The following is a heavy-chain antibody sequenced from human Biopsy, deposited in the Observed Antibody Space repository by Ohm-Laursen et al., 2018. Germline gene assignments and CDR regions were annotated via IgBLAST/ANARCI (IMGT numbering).Heavy chain of an antibody. CDR2: ISETSSHI. J-gene: IGHJ6*02. CDR3: AKDKNDILTPGEGLDV. V-gene: IGHV3-21*04. Sequence: SLRLSCAASGFSVSSYDMNWVRQAPGKGLEWISYISETSSHIYDADSVKGRFTISRDNAKNSLYLQINSLRAEDTVLYYCAKDKNDILTPGEGLDVWGPGTTVIVSS. CDR1: GFSVSSYD. D-gene: IGHD3-9*01.